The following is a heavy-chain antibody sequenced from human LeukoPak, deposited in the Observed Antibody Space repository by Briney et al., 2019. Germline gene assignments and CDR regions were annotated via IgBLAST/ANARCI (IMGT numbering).Heavy chain of an antibody. CDR3: ARSYGYNYYYYYYMDV. J-gene: IGHJ6*03. CDR1: GYTFTSYG. Sequence: GASVKVSCKASGYTFTSYGISWARQAPGQGLEWMGWISAYNGNTNYAQKLQGRVTMTTDTSTSTAYMELRSLRSDDTAVYYCARSYGYNYYYYYYMDVWGKGTTVTVSS. V-gene: IGHV1-18*01. D-gene: IGHD5-18*01. CDR2: ISAYNGNT.